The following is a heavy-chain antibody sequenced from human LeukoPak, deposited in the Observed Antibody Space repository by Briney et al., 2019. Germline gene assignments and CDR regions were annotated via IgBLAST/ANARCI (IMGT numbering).Heavy chain of an antibody. CDR1: GGSISGYY. CDR3: ARTAGSSSYDHFDY. J-gene: IGHJ4*02. Sequence: SETLSPICPVSGGSISGYYWSWIRQPPGKGLEWIGHIYYSGRTNYIPSLKSRVTVSLDTSKNQFSLKLSSVTAADTAVYYCARTAGSSSYDHFDYWGQGTTVTVSS. V-gene: IGHV4-59*08. D-gene: IGHD6-6*01. CDR2: IYYSGRT.